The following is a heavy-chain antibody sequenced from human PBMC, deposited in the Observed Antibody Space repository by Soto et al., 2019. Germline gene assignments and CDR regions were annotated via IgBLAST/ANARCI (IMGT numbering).Heavy chain of an antibody. CDR1: GFIFSDYE. CDR2: ISDGGKTI. V-gene: IGHV3-48*03. J-gene: IGHJ3*01. CDR3: VKEYCTGGTCFDAFDL. Sequence: ELQLVESGGGLVQPGGSLTLSCAASGFIFSDYEVDWVRQAPGKGLEWIAYISDGGKTIYYAASVKGRFTISRDDAKNSLYLKMNNLRAEDTAVYFCVKEYCTGGTCFDAFDLWGQGTMVTVSS. D-gene: IGHD2-8*01.